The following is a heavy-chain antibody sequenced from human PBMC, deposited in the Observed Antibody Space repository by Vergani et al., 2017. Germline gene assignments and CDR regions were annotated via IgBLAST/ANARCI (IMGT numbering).Heavy chain of an antibody. V-gene: IGHV3-15*01. Sequence: EVQLVESGGGLVKPGGSLRLSCAASGFTFINAWMTWVRQAPGKGLEWVGRIKSKTDGGTTYYAAPVKGKFTISRDDSKNTLYLQMNSLKTGDTAVYYCAKDGLAYGSGSWYYWGRGTLVTVSS. CDR3: AKDGLAYGSGSWYY. D-gene: IGHD3-10*01. CDR1: GFTFINAW. CDR2: IKSKTDGGTT. J-gene: IGHJ4*02.